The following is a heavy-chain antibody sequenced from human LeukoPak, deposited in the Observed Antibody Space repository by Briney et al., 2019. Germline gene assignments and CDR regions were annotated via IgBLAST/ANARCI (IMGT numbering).Heavy chain of an antibody. J-gene: IGHJ4*02. CDR3: ARVKDHATVTSYYFDY. D-gene: IGHD4-17*01. Sequence: GGSLRLSCAASGFTFSDYYMSWIRQAPGKGLEWVAVISYDGSNKYYADSVKGRFTISRDNSKNTLYLQMNSLRAEDTAVYYCARVKDHATVTSYYFDYWGQGTLVTVSS. V-gene: IGHV3-30-3*01. CDR1: GFTFSDYY. CDR2: ISYDGSNK.